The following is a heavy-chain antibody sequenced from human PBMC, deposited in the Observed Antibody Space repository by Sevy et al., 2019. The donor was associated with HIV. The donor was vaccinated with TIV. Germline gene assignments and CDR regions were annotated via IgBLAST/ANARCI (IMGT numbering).Heavy chain of an antibody. Sequence: ASVKVSCKVSGKKVTQLAMHWVRQAPGKGLEWMATFDPEDGETFYAQNFQGRVTMTEDTSRDTAYMELNSLGSEEAAGYYFATTEDYYESSGSPFDDWGQGTLVTVSS. J-gene: IGHJ4*02. D-gene: IGHD3-22*01. CDR2: FDPEDGET. CDR3: ATTEDYYESSGSPFDD. CDR1: GKKVTQLA. V-gene: IGHV1-24*01.